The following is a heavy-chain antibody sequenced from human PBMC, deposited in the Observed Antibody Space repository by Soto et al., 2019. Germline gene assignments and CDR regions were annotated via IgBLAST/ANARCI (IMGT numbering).Heavy chain of an antibody. CDR3: ARTLMCSSTTCYYALDV. J-gene: IGHJ6*02. D-gene: IGHD2-2*01. V-gene: IGHV4-4*07. CDR1: GGSISSYY. CDR2: IYSTGSN. Sequence: SSETLSLTCTVSGGSISSYYWSWIRQPAGKGLEWIGRIYSTGSNKYNPSLKSRVTMSVDTSKSQFSLKLTSVTAADTAVYYCARTLMCSSTTCYYALDVWGQGTAVTVSS.